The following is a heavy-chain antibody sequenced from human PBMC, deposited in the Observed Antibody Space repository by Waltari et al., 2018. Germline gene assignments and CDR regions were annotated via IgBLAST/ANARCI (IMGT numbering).Heavy chain of an antibody. V-gene: IGHV3-23*03. CDR1: GFTLTDYG. Sequence: VQVWESGGDMVQPGGSLRLSCAASGFTLTDYGMNWVRQVPGKGLEWVAVISSAGRRNHADSVKGRVTISGDNSKNMVFLEMNNLRPEDTAVYYCAKLGGLYASGWPDSTNYMDVWGKGTTVTVS. J-gene: IGHJ6*03. D-gene: IGHD6-19*01. CDR2: ISSAGRR. CDR3: AKLGGLYASGWPDSTNYMDV.